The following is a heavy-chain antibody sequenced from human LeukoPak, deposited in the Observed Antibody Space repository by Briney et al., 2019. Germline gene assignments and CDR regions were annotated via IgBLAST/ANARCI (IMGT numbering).Heavy chain of an antibody. D-gene: IGHD3-22*01. Sequence: GGSLRLSCAASGFTFSRYSMNWVRQAPGKGLEWVSYISRSSSTIHYADSVKGRFTISRDNAKNSLYLQMNSLRAEDTALYYCAKDGPRATYYYDSSGSPRWYFDLWGRGTLVTVSS. CDR3: AKDGPRATYYYDSSGSPRWYFDL. V-gene: IGHV3-48*04. CDR1: GFTFSRYS. J-gene: IGHJ2*01. CDR2: ISRSSSTI.